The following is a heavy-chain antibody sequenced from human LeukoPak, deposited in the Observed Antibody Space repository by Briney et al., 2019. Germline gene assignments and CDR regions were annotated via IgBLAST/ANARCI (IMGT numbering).Heavy chain of an antibody. V-gene: IGHV1-69*13. CDR2: IIPIFGTA. J-gene: IGHJ4*02. CDR3: ARGQGYYDSSGYYYRTDYFDY. D-gene: IGHD3-22*01. CDR1: GGTFSSYA. Sequence: ASVKVSCKASGGTFSSYAISWVRQAPGQGLEWMGGIIPIFGTANYAQKFQGRVTITADESTSTAYMELSSLRSEDTAVYYCARGQGYYDSSGYYYRTDYFDYWGQGTLVTVSS.